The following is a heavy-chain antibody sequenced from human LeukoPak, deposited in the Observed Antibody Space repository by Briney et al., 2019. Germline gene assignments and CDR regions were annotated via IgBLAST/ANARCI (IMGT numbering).Heavy chain of an antibody. D-gene: IGHD3-3*01. J-gene: IGHJ6*02. CDR1: GFTFSSYS. CDR2: ISSSSSYI. Sequence: GGSLRLSCAASGFTFSSYSMNWVRQAPGKGLEWVSFISSSSSYIYYADSVKGRFTISRDNAKNSLYLQMNSLRAEDTAVYYCASRQNDYDFWSGQQYGMDVWGQGTTVTVSS. CDR3: ASRQNDYDFWSGQQYGMDV. V-gene: IGHV3-21*01.